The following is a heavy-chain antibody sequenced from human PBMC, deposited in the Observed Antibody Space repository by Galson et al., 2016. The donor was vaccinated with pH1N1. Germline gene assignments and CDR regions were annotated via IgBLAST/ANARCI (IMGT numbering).Heavy chain of an antibody. CDR1: GGTFSSYA. V-gene: IGHV1-69*13. Sequence: SVKVSCKASGGTFSSYAVSWVRQAPGQGLEWVGGIIGMFGTTTYAQKLQGRVTITAEELTSSSCMELTSLTSEDTALYYCARSRGYSYGSYYFDNWGKGTLVTVSS. CDR3: ARSRGYSYGSYYFDN. J-gene: IGHJ4*02. D-gene: IGHD5-18*01. CDR2: IIGMFGTT.